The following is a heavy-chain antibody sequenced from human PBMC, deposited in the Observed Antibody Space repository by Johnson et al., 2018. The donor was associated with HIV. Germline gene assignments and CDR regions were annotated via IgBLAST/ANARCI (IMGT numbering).Heavy chain of an antibody. Sequence: VQLVESGGAVVQPGGSLRLSCGASGFTFSNYAMSWVRQALGKGLEWVSGVSGRGGSTYYADSVKGRFTITRDNAKNKLYLKMNRLRAEDTAVYYCARPSSGWYFDAFDIWGQGTMITVSS. V-gene: IGHV3-23*04. CDR3: ARPSSGWYFDAFDI. D-gene: IGHD6-19*01. J-gene: IGHJ3*02. CDR1: GFTFSNYA. CDR2: VSGRGGST.